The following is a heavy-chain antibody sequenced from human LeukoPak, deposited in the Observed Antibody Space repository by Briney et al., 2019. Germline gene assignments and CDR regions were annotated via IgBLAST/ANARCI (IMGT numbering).Heavy chain of an antibody. Sequence: SETLSLTCAVYGGSFSGYYWSWIRQPPGKGLESIGEINHSGSTNYNPSLKSRVTISVDTSKNQFSLKLSSGTAADASVYCGAAVPSYSTRSYVDYWGQGTLVTVSS. D-gene: IGHD5-18*01. CDR3: AAVPSYSTRSYVDY. CDR2: INHSGST. J-gene: IGHJ4*02. CDR1: GGSFSGYY. V-gene: IGHV4-34*01.